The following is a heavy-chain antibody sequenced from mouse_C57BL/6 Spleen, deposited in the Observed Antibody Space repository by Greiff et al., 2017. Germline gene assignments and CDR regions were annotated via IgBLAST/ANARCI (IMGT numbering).Heavy chain of an antibody. J-gene: IGHJ3*01. D-gene: IGHD1-1*01. Sequence: VQLQQSDAELVKPGASVKISCKVSGYTFTDHTIHWMKQRPEQGLEWIGYIYPRDGSTKYNEKFKGKATLTADKSSSTAYMQLNSLTSEDSAVYFCARNGLDYYGSSSWFAYWGQGTLVTVSA. CDR1: GYTFTDHT. CDR3: ARNGLDYYGSSSWFAY. V-gene: IGHV1-78*01. CDR2: IYPRDGST.